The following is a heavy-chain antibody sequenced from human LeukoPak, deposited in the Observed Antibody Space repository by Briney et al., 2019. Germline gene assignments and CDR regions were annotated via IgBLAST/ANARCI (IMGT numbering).Heavy chain of an antibody. CDR1: GGSFSGYY. D-gene: IGHD3-10*01. Sequence: KPSETLSLTCAVYGGSFSGYYWSWIRQPPGKGLEWIGEINHSGSTNYNPSLKSRVTISVDTSKNQFSLKLSSVTAADTAVYYCARGRRTRGVNFDYWGQGTLVTVSS. V-gene: IGHV4-34*01. CDR2: INHSGST. CDR3: ARGRRTRGVNFDY. J-gene: IGHJ4*02.